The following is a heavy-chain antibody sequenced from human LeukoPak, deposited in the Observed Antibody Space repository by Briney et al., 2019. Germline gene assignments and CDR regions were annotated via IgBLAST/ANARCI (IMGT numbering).Heavy chain of an antibody. D-gene: IGHD1-1*01. Sequence: ASVKVSRKASGYTFTGYYMHWVRQAPGQGLEWMGWINPNSGDTNYAQKFQDRVTMTWDTSISTAYMDLTRLRSDDTAVYYCARDPRPYWNDYFFDYWGQGTLVTVSS. J-gene: IGHJ4*02. CDR3: ARDPRPYWNDYFFDY. CDR2: INPNSGDT. CDR1: GYTFTGYY. V-gene: IGHV1-2*02.